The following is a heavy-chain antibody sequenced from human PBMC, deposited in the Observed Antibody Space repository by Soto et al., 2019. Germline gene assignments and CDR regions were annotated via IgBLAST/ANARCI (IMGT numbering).Heavy chain of an antibody. CDR2: ISSSSSYI. CDR1: GFTFSSYS. Sequence: PGGSLRLSCADSGFTFSSYSMNWVRQAPGKGLEWVSSISSSSSYIYYADSVKGRFTISRDNAKNLLYLQMNSLRAEDTAVYYSARALSSSSSTFDPWGQGTLVTVSS. CDR3: ARALSSSSSTFDP. J-gene: IGHJ5*02. D-gene: IGHD6-6*01. V-gene: IGHV3-21*01.